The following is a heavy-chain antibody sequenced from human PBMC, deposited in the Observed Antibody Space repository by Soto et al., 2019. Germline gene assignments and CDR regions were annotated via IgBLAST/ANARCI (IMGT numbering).Heavy chain of an antibody. Sequence: EESGGGVVQPGRSLRLSCAASGFTFSDYAFHWVRQAPGQGLEWVTLISYDGSSTLFADSVKGRFTISRDNSQKTLYLQMNSLRAEDTAVYYCARQGMAARKYFHRYLDVWGQGTTVIVSS. CDR2: ISYDGSST. V-gene: IGHV3-30-3*01. J-gene: IGHJ6*02. D-gene: IGHD6-6*01. CDR3: ARQGMAARKYFHRYLDV. CDR1: GFTFSDYA.